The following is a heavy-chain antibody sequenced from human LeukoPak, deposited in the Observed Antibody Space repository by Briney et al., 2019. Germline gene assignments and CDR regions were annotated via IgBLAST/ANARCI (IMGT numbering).Heavy chain of an antibody. D-gene: IGHD2-21*02. CDR2: INHSGST. V-gene: IGHV4-34*01. J-gene: IGHJ4*02. CDR3: ARGPGAYCGGDCYSLRY. Sequence: NPSETLSLTCAVYGGSFSGYYWSWIRQPPGKGLEWIGEINHSGSTNYNPSLKSRVTISVDTSKNQFSLKLSSVTAADTAVYYCARGPGAYCGGDCYSLRYWGQGTLVTVSS. CDR1: GGSFSGYY.